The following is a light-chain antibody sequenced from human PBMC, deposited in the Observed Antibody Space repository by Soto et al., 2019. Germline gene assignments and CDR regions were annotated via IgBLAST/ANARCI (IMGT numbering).Light chain of an antibody. CDR1: QSISGT. V-gene: IGKV3-11*01. Sequence: EIVMTQSPATLSVSPGGRATLSCRSSQSISGTLAWYQQKPGQAPRLLLYGASTRATGIPARFSGSGSGTDFNLTISSLDPEDSAVYYCQQRGEWPPGATFGQGTRLEIK. CDR3: QQRGEWPPGAT. J-gene: IGKJ5*01. CDR2: GAS.